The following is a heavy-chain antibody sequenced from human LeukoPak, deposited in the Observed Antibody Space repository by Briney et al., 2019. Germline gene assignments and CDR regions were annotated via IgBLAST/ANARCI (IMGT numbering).Heavy chain of an antibody. CDR3: AKDGSGNSYPNYYFDY. D-gene: IGHD5-18*01. V-gene: IGHV3-23*01. Sequence: GGSLRLSCAASGFTFSTYAMSWVRQAPGKGLEWVSTISGSGGGTYYADSVKGRFTISRDNSKNTLYLQMNSLRAEDAAVYYCAKDGSGNSYPNYYFDYWGQGTLVTASS. CDR2: ISGSGGGT. CDR1: GFTFSTYA. J-gene: IGHJ4*02.